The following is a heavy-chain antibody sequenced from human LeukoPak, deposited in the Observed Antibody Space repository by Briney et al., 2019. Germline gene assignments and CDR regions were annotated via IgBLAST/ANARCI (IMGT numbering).Heavy chain of an antibody. J-gene: IGHJ6*03. CDR1: GFTFSSYA. CDR2: ISGSGGGT. V-gene: IGHV3-23*01. D-gene: IGHD3-10*01. CDR3: AKFRAYYYYYYMDV. Sequence: GGSLRLSCAASGFTFSSYAMSWVRQAPGKGLEWVSAISGSGGGTYYADSVKGRFTISSDNSKNTLYLQMNSLRAEDTAVYYCAKFRAYYYYYYMDVWGKGTTVTVSS.